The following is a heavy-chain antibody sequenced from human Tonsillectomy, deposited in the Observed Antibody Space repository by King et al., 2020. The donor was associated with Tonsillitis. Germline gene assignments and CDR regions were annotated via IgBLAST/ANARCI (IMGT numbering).Heavy chain of an antibody. CDR1: GFTFGSYA. J-gene: IGHJ4*02. V-gene: IGHV3-23*04. Sequence: VQLVESGGGLLQPGGSLRLSCAASGFTFGSYAMNWVRLAPGKGLEWVSAISGSGGSTYYADSVKGRFTFSRDNSKNTLYLQMNSLRAEDTAVYYCAKEDREYFAYWGQGTLVTVSS. CDR3: AKEDREYFAY. D-gene: IGHD5-24*01. CDR2: ISGSGGST.